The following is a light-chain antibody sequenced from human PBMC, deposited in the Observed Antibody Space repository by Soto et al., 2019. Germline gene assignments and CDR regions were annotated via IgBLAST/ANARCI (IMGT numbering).Light chain of an antibody. CDR2: DAS. J-gene: IGKJ1*01. CDR3: QQYGDRPRT. Sequence: QSPATLSVSPGXRATLSXXXXXYIGSAVAWYHQRSGQAPRLLIFDASIRVPTTPARFSGSVSGTEFTLTISSLESEDFAVYFCQQYGDRPRTFGQGTKVEIK. CDR1: XYIGSA. V-gene: IGKV3-15*01.